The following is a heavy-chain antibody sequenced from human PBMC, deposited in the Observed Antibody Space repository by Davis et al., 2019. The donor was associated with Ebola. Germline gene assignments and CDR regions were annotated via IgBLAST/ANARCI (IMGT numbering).Heavy chain of an antibody. V-gene: IGHV3-73*01. CDR1: GFTFSGSA. Sequence: GESLKISCAASGFTFSGSAMHWVRQASGKGLEWVGRIRSKANSYATAYAASVKGGFTISRDDSKNTAYLQMNSLKTEDTAVYYCTTTTVTTDYWGQGTLVTVSS. CDR3: TTTTVTTDY. J-gene: IGHJ4*02. D-gene: IGHD4-17*01. CDR2: IRSKANSYAT.